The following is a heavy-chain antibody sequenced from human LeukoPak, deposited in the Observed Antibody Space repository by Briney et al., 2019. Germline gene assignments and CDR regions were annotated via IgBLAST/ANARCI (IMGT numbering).Heavy chain of an antibody. V-gene: IGHV3-23*01. CDR3: AKSTPYTSSWSAFDY. CDR2: LSGSGGDT. D-gene: IGHD6-13*01. J-gene: IGHJ4*02. Sequence: GGSLRLSCAASGFTFSDYAMSWVRQAPGKGLVWVSTLSGSGGDTYGADSVKGRFTISRDNSNNMLYLQMNSLRADDTAIYYCAKSTPYTSSWSAFDYWGQGALVTVSS. CDR1: GFTFSDYA.